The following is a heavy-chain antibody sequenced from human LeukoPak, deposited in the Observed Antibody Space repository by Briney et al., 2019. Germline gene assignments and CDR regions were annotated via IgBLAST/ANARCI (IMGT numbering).Heavy chain of an antibody. CDR2: IYTSGST. D-gene: IGHD3-3*01. CDR1: GGSISSYY. Sequence: SETLSLTCTVSGGSISSYYWSWIRQPAGMGLEWIGRIYTSGSTNYNPSLKSRVTMSVDTSKNQFSLKLSSVTAADTAVYYCARDRGEYYDFWSGYPHDAFDIWGQGTVVTVSS. V-gene: IGHV4-4*07. CDR3: ARDRGEYYDFWSGYPHDAFDI. J-gene: IGHJ3*02.